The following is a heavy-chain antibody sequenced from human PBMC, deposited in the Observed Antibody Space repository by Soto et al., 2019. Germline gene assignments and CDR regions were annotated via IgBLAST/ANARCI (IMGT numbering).Heavy chain of an antibody. CDR2: ISSSSSVI. V-gene: IGHV3-48*01. CDR1: GFILSDCA. J-gene: IGHJ6*03. D-gene: IGHD7-27*01. Sequence: EVQLVESGGGLVQPGGSLRLSCATSGFILSDCAMNWVRQAPGKGLEWVSYISSSSSVIDYADSVKGRFTVSRDNARNSLYLQMNSLRAEDTAVYYCARDLNWGSNWYYYMDVWGKGTTVTVSS. CDR3: ARDLNWGSNWYYYMDV.